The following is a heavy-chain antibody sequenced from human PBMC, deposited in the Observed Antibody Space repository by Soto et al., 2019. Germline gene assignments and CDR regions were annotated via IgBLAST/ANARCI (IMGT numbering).Heavy chain of an antibody. J-gene: IGHJ4*02. CDR2: IHYSGST. CDR3: ASQHYYYSSGYYVVY. V-gene: IGHV4-39*01. D-gene: IGHD3-22*01. Sequence: SETLSLTCTVSGGSISSNIYSWGWILQHPGKGLEGIGNIHYSGSTYYDSSLKSRVTISVDTSKNQFSLKLSSVTAADTAVYYCASQHYYYSSGYYVVYWGQGTLVTVS. CDR1: GGSISSNIYS.